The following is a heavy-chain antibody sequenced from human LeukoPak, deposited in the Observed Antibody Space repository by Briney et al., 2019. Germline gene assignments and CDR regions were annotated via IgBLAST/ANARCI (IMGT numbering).Heavy chain of an antibody. CDR3: ARHQGWAWDFDY. CDR1: GGSISSYD. D-gene: IGHD1-26*01. J-gene: IGHJ4*02. CDR2: IYTSGST. Sequence: SETLSLTCTVSGGSISSYDWSWIWQPAGKGLEWIGRIYTSGSTNYNPSLKSRVSMSVDTSKNHFSLTLSSVTAADTAVYFCARHQGWAWDFDYWGKGTLVTVSS. V-gene: IGHV4-4*07.